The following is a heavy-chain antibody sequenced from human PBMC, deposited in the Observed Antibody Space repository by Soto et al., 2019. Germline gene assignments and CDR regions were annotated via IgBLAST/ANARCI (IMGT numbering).Heavy chain of an antibody. Sequence: QVQLQESGPGLVKPSETLSLTCTVSGGSMRNSYWSWIRQPPGKGLEWIGYIYYSGSTNYNPSLKXRXAXSXXTSKNQCSLNLNSVTAADTAVYYCASLTFWWGFDSWGQGTLVTVSS. D-gene: IGHD2-8*02. CDR3: ASLTFWWGFDS. CDR2: IYYSGST. J-gene: IGHJ4*02. V-gene: IGHV4-59*01. CDR1: GGSMRNSY.